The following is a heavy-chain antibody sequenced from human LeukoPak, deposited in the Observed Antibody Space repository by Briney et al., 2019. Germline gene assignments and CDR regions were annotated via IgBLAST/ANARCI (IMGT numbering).Heavy chain of an antibody. J-gene: IGHJ3*02. CDR2: THTSGRT. CDR1: GGSISSYY. V-gene: IGHV4-4*07. CDR3: ARTILPAQNAGAFDI. D-gene: IGHD2-2*01. Sequence: SETLSLTCTVPGGSISSYYWSWIPQPAGKGLEFVGRTHTSGRTDYNPSLRGRLTMSLDTSQNQFSLRLTSVTAADTAVYYCARTILPAQNAGAFDIWGPGTMVTVAS.